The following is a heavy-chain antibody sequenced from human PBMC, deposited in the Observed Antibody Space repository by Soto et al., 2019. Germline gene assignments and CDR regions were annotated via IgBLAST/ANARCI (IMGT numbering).Heavy chain of an antibody. V-gene: IGHV1-3*01. CDR3: ARDLGSSSSHVFDY. CDR2: INAGNGNT. CDR1: GDTFTSYA. J-gene: IGHJ4*02. Sequence: ASVKVSCKASGDTFTSYAMHWVRQAPGQRLEWMGWINAGNGNTKYSQKFQGRVTITRDTSASTAYMELSSLRSEDTAVYYCARDLGSSSSHVFDYWGQGTLVTVSS. D-gene: IGHD6-6*01.